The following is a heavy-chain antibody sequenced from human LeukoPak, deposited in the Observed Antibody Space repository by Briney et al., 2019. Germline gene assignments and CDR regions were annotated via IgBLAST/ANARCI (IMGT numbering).Heavy chain of an antibody. Sequence: GSLRLSCAASGFTFSTYAMCWVRQAPGMGLEWVAGISGSGSGTYYPDSVKGRFTISRDNSKNTLYLQMNSLRAEDTAVYYCAKGGIAAAGTSFYFDYWGQGTLVTVSS. CDR3: AKGGIAAAGTSFYFDY. V-gene: IGHV3-23*01. CDR2: ISGSGSGT. D-gene: IGHD6-13*01. CDR1: GFTFSTYA. J-gene: IGHJ4*02.